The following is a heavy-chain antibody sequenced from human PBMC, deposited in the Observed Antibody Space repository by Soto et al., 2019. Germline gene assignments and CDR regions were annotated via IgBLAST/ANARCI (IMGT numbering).Heavy chain of an antibody. V-gene: IGHV3-9*01. D-gene: IGHD6-6*01. J-gene: IGHJ3*02. CDR2: ISWNSGSI. Sequence: EVQLVESGGGLVQPGRSLRLSCAASGFTFDDYAMHWVRQAPGKGLEWVSGISWNSGSIGYADSVKGRFTISRDNAKNSLYLQMNSLRAEDTALYYCAKDRKLRGYSSSSNAFDIWGQGTMVTVSS. CDR3: AKDRKLRGYSSSSNAFDI. CDR1: GFTFDDYA.